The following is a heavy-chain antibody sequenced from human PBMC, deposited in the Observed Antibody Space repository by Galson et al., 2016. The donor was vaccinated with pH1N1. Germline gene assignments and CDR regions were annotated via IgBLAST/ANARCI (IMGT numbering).Heavy chain of an antibody. Sequence: SLRLSCAASGFTFSSYAMSWVRQAPGKGLEWVSAISGRGESTYYSDSVKGHLTISRDNSKNTLYLQMNSLRTEDTAVYYCAKDLFSDYCDYGLDYWGQGTLVTVSS. D-gene: IGHD4-17*01. CDR3: AKDLFSDYCDYGLDY. V-gene: IGHV3-23*01. CDR1: GFTFSSYA. CDR2: ISGRGEST. J-gene: IGHJ4*02.